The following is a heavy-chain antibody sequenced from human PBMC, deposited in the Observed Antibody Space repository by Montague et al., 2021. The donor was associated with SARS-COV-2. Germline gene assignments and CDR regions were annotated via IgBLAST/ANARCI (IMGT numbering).Heavy chain of an antibody. J-gene: IGHJ3*02. Sequence: SETLSLTCTVSGYSISSGYYWGWIRQPPGKGLEWIGSIYHSGNTYYNPSLKSRVTISVDTSKNQFSLKLSSVTAADTAVYYCARIFCGGDCDGSGVFDIWGQGTMVTVSS. CDR3: ARIFCGGDCDGSGVFDI. V-gene: IGHV4-38-2*02. D-gene: IGHD2-21*02. CDR2: IYHSGNT. CDR1: GYSISSGYY.